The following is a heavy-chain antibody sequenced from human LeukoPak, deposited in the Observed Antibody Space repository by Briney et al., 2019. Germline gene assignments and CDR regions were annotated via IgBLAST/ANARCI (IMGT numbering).Heavy chain of an antibody. V-gene: IGHV4-39*01. Sequence: SETLSLTCTVSGGSISSTIYYWGWIRQPPGKGLEWIGSIYYSGGTYYNPSLKSRVTMSVDTSKNQFSLKLSSVTAADTAVYFCARQYNTGWPYFDYWGQGTLVTVSS. J-gene: IGHJ4*02. D-gene: IGHD6-19*01. CDR2: IYYSGGT. CDR1: GGSISSTIYY. CDR3: ARQYNTGWPYFDY.